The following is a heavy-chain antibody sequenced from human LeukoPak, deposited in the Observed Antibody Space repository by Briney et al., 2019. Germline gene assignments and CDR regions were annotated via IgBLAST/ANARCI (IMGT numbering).Heavy chain of an antibody. D-gene: IGHD5-12*01. CDR3: AREIKPSGYDYYYYYYMDV. V-gene: IGHV1-2*06. Sequence: ASVKVSCKASGYTFTGYYMHWVRQAPGQGLEWMGRMNPNSGGTNYAQKFQGRVTMTRDTSISTAYMELSRLRSDDTAVYYCAREIKPSGYDYYYYYYMDVWGKGTTVTVSS. J-gene: IGHJ6*03. CDR1: GYTFTGYY. CDR2: MNPNSGGT.